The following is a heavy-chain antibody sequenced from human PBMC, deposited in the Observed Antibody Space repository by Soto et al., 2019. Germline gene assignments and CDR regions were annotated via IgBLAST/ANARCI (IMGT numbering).Heavy chain of an antibody. D-gene: IGHD3-3*01. CDR1: GFTFSDYW. Sequence: EVQLVESGGGLLQPGGSLRLSCAASGFTFSDYWMTWVRQAPGKGLEWVANIKEDGSEKYYVDSVKGRFSISRDNAKNTQYMQMNCMRVEDTAMYYCARVRPRVVGAVYIHYYGMDVWGLGTTVTVSS. V-gene: IGHV3-7*03. CDR3: ARVRPRVVGAVYIHYYGMDV. J-gene: IGHJ6*02. CDR2: IKEDGSEK.